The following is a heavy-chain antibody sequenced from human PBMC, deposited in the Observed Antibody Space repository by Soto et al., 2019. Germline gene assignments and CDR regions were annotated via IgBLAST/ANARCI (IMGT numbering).Heavy chain of an antibody. J-gene: IGHJ6*02. D-gene: IGHD2-2*01. CDR1: GGTFSSYA. CDR2: IIPIFGTA. CDR3: ARGVVLGYCSSTSCPPGRYYYYGMDV. V-gene: IGHV1-69*01. Sequence: KVSCKASGGTFSSYAISWVRQAPGQGLEWMGGIIPIFGTANYAQKFQGRVTITADESTSTAYMELSSLRSEDTAVYYCARGVVLGYCSSTSCPPGRYYYYGMDVWGQGTTVTVSS.